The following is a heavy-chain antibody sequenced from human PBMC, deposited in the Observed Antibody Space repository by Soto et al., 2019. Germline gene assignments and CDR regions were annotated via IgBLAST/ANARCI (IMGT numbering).Heavy chain of an antibody. V-gene: IGHV4-30-2*01. CDR3: ARGRGRGGFES. CDR2: IYHSGST. Sequence: QLQLQESGSGLVKPSQTLSLTCAVSGGSISSGGYSWSWIRQPPGKGLEWIGYIYHSGSTYYNPFIGSRLTISVDGSNSQFTLKVTSLTATDTAVYYYARGRGRGGFESWVQGTLVTVSS. D-gene: IGHD3-16*01. J-gene: IGHJ4*02. CDR1: GGSISSGGYS.